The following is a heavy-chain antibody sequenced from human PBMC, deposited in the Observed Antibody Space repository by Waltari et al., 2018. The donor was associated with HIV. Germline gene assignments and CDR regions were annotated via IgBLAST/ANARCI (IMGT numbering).Heavy chain of an antibody. J-gene: IGHJ5*02. CDR2: TYHRSEWHY. D-gene: IGHD5-18*01. CDR3: VRDSYGFDT. Sequence: KQSGPGLVEASHSIFLSCVISGDSVSSDTAAWNSVRQSPAGGLQWLGRTYHRSEWHYDYSVSLKGRMVINLDTAKNQFSLHLSSVTPGDTATYYCVRDSYGFDTWGEGTLVNVPP. V-gene: IGHV6-1*01. CDR1: GDSVSSDTAA.